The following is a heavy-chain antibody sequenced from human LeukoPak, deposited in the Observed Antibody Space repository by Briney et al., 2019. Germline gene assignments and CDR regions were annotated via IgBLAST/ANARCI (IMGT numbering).Heavy chain of an antibody. CDR1: GGSISSYY. Sequence: PSETLSLTCTVSGGSISSYYWSWIRQPPGKGLEWIGYIYYSGSTNYNPSLKSRVTISVDTSKNRFSLKLSSVTAADTAVYYCARENYNWFDPWGQGTLVTVSS. V-gene: IGHV4-59*01. CDR3: ARENYNWFDP. CDR2: IYYSGST. J-gene: IGHJ5*02.